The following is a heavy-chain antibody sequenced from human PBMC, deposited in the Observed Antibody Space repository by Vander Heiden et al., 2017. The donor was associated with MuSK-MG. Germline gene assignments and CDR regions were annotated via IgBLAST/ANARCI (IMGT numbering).Heavy chain of an antibody. V-gene: IGHV4-39*07. CDR3: AREVGDEYSSSWLDY. J-gene: IGHJ4*02. CDR2: IYYSGST. CDR1: GGSISSSSYY. D-gene: IGHD6-13*01. Sequence: QLQLQESGPGLVKPSETLSLTCTVSGGSISSSSYYWGWIRQPPGKGLEWIGSIYYSGSTYYNPSLKSRVTISVDTSKNQFSLKLSSVTAADTAVYYCAREVGDEYSSSWLDYWCQGTLVTVSS.